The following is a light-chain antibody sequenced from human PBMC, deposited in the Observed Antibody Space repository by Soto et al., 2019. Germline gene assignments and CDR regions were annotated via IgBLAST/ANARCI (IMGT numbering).Light chain of an antibody. J-gene: IGLJ3*02. V-gene: IGLV1-44*01. Sequence: QSVLTQPPSASGTPGQRVTISCSGSSSNIGSNTVNWYQQLPGTAPKLLIYSNNQRPSGVPDRFSGSKSGTSASLAISGLQSEDEAEYYCAAWDYSLNGWVFGGGTKLTVL. CDR1: SSNIGSNT. CDR3: AAWDYSLNGWV. CDR2: SNN.